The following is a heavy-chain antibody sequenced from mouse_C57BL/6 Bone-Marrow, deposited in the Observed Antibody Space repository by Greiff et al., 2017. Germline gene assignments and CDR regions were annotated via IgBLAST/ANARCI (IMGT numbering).Heavy chain of an antibody. CDR1: GFTFSDYG. J-gene: IGHJ3*01. Sequence: EVMLVESGGGLVKPGGSLKLSCAASGFTFSDYGMHWVRQAPEKGLEWVAYLSSCCSTIYYADTVKGRFTFSRDNAKNTLFLQMAGLRCEDTAMYYCAKRRAYWGQGTLVTVSA. V-gene: IGHV5-17*01. CDR3: AKRRAY. CDR2: LSSCCSTI.